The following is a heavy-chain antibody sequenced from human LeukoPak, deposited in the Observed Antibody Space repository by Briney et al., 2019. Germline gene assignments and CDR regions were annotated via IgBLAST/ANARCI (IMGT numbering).Heavy chain of an antibody. CDR3: ARGHDSRCWYFDY. Sequence: SETLSLTCAVYGGSFSGYYWSWIRQPPGKGLEWIGEINHSGSTNYNPSLKSRVSISVDTSKNQFSLKLSSVTAADTAVYYCARGHDSRCWYFDYWAQGTLVTVSS. J-gene: IGHJ4*02. D-gene: IGHD6-13*01. CDR1: GGSFSGYY. V-gene: IGHV4-34*01. CDR2: INHSGST.